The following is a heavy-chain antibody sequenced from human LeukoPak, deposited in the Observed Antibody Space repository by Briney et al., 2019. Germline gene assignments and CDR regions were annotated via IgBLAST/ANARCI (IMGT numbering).Heavy chain of an antibody. CDR3: AKDGNWARFEN. CDR2: ISGSGGST. V-gene: IGHV3-23*01. CDR1: GFTFSSYA. J-gene: IGHJ4*02. D-gene: IGHD7-27*01. Sequence: GGSLRLSCAASGFTFSSYAMSWVRQAPGKGLEWVSAISGSGGSTYYADSVKGRFTISRDNSKNTLYLQMDSLRAEDTAVYYCAKDGNWARFENWGQGTLVTVSS.